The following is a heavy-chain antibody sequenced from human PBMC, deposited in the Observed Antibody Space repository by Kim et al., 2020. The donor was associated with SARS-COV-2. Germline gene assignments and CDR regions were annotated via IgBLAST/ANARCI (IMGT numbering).Heavy chain of an antibody. Sequence: SVKVSCKASRDTFNTYAISWVRQAPGQGLEWLGGIVPFIGTSDYAQKFQGRVSITADDSTTTVYMQPSSLRFEDTAVYYCARGGFSSSWRFEYWGRGTLVTVSS. J-gene: IGHJ4*02. CDR2: IVPFIGTS. CDR1: RDTFNTYA. CDR3: ARGGFSSSWRFEY. V-gene: IGHV1-69*13. D-gene: IGHD6-13*01.